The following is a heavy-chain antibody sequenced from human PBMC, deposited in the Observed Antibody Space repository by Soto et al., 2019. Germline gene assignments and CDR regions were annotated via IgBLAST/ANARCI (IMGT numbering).Heavy chain of an antibody. CDR2: IYYSGST. Sequence: SETLSLTCTVSGGSISSSSYYWGWIRQPPGKGLEWIGSIYYSGSTYYNPSLKSRVTISVDTSKNQFSLKLSSVAAADTAVYYCARQDGSSWYYYYYGMDVWGQGTTVTVS. V-gene: IGHV4-39*01. CDR1: GGSISSSSYY. CDR3: ARQDGSSWYYYYYGMDV. D-gene: IGHD6-13*01. J-gene: IGHJ6*02.